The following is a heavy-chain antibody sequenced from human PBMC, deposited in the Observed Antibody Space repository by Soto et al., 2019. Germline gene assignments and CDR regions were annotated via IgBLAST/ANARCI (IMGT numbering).Heavy chain of an antibody. CDR1: GFTFSSYW. J-gene: IGHJ6*02. D-gene: IGHD6-13*01. CDR2: IKQDGSEK. CDR3: ARDRYSSSWYYYYYCGMDV. Sequence: EVQLVESGGGLVQPGGSLRLSCAASGFTFSSYWMSWVRQAPGKGLEWVANIKQDGSEKYYVDSVKGRFTISRDNAKNSLYLQMNSLRAEDTAVYYCARDRYSSSWYYYYYCGMDVWCQGTTVTVSS. V-gene: IGHV3-7*03.